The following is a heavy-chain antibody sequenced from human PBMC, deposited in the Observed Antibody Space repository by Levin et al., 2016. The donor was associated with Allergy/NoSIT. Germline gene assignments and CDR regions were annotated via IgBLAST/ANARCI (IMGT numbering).Heavy chain of an antibody. V-gene: IGHV4-34*01. CDR2: INHSGST. D-gene: IGHD2-2*01. Sequence: GSLRLSCAVYGGSFSGYYWSWIRQPPGKGLEWIGEINHSGSTNYNPSLKSRVTISVDTSKNQFSLKLSSVTAADTAVYYCARGLAPIRYCSSTSCRNWFDPWGQGTLVTVSS. CDR1: GGSFSGYY. J-gene: IGHJ5*02. CDR3: ARGLAPIRYCSSTSCRNWFDP.